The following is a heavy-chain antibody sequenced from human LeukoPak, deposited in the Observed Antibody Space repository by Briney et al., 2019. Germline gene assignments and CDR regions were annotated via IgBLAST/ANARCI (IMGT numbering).Heavy chain of an antibody. J-gene: IGHJ6*03. D-gene: IGHD3-3*01. Sequence: GASVKVSCKASGYTFTSYDINWVRQATGQGLEWMGWMNPNSGNTGYAQKFQGRVTMTRNTSISTAYMELSSLRSEDTAVYYCARRTWYYDFWSGYYRYYYYYMDVWGKGTTVTVSS. CDR1: GYTFTSYD. V-gene: IGHV1-8*01. CDR3: ARRTWYYDFWSGYYRYYYYYMDV. CDR2: MNPNSGNT.